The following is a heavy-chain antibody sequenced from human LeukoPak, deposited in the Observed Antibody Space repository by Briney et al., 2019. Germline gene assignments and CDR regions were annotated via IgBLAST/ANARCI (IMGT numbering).Heavy chain of an antibody. CDR1: GGSISSYY. V-gene: IGHV4-4*07. D-gene: IGHD3-22*01. J-gene: IGHJ6*03. CDR3: AREFPYYYDSSGYYTLGYYYYMDV. Sequence: SETLSLTCTVSGGSISSYYWSWIRQPAGKGLEWIGRIYTSGSNNYNPSLKSRVTMSVDTSKNQFSLKLSSVTAADTAVYYCAREFPYYYDSSGYYTLGYYYYMDVWGKGTTVTVSS. CDR2: IYTSGSN.